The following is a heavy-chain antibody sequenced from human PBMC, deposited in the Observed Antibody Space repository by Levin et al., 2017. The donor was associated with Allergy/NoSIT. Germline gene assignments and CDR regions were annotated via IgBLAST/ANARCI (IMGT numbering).Heavy chain of an antibody. CDR3: SRRDCGGGSCYLFDN. CDR1: GGSISTYY. D-gene: IGHD2-15*01. Sequence: SQTLSLTCTVFGGSISTYYWSWIRQPPGKGLEWIGYIYYSGSTNYNPSLKSRVTISVDTSKNQFSLKLSSVTPADTAVYYCSRRDCGGGSCYLFDNWGQGTLVTVSS. V-gene: IGHV4-59*01. J-gene: IGHJ4*02. CDR2: IYYSGST.